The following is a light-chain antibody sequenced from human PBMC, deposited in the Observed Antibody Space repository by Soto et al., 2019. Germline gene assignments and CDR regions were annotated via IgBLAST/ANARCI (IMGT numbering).Light chain of an antibody. V-gene: IGLV2-14*01. CDR3: SSKTSTSTLL. Sequence: QSVLTQPASVSGSPGQSITISCSGSSSDVNNYNYVSWYQQHPGQAPKLLIYEVNNRPSGISNRFSGSKSVNTASLTISGLQAEDEADYYCSSKTSTSTLLFGGGTKVTVL. J-gene: IGLJ2*01. CDR2: EVN. CDR1: SSDVNNYNY.